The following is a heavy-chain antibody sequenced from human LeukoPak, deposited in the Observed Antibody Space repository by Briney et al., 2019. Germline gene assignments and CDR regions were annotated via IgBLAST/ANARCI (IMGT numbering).Heavy chain of an antibody. V-gene: IGHV3-15*01. J-gene: IGHJ4*02. CDR3: TTDWSY. Sequence: GGSLRLSCVGSGFAFSNAIMTWVRQAPGKGLEWVGRIQTEAEGGTADYAAPVQGRFTISRDGSQNTVYLQMNSLKTEDTAVYYCTTDWSYWGQGTLVTVSS. CDR1: GFAFSNAI. CDR2: IQTEAEGGTA. D-gene: IGHD2-8*02.